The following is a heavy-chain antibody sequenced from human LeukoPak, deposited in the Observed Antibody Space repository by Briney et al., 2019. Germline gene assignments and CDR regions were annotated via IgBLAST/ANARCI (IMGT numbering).Heavy chain of an antibody. CDR1: GGSISSSSYY. D-gene: IGHD1-26*01. CDR3: ARAWNSGSYYYFDY. CDR2: IYYSGST. V-gene: IGHV4-39*01. Sequence: PSETLSLTCTVSGGSISSSSYYWGWIRQPPGKGLEWIGSIYYSGSTYYNPSLKSRVTISVDTSKNQFSLKLSSVTAADTAVYYCARAWNSGSYYYFDYWGQGTLVTVSS. J-gene: IGHJ4*02.